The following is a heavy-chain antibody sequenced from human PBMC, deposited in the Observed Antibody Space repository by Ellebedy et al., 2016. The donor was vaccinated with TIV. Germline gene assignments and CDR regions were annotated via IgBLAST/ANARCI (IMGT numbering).Heavy chain of an antibody. CDR3: ARDENYVAEVIDY. CDR1: GFTFSGYW. V-gene: IGHV3-7*01. CDR2: IKQDGSEK. D-gene: IGHD1-7*01. J-gene: IGHJ4*02. Sequence: GESLKISCAASGFTFSGYWMSWVRQAPGKGLEWVANIKQDGSEKYYVDSVKGRFTISRENAKNSLYLQMNSLRDEDTAVYYCARDENYVAEVIDYWGQGTLVTVSS.